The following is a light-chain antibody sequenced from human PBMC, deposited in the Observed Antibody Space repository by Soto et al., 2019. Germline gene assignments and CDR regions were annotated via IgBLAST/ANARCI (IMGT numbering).Light chain of an antibody. CDR2: GVS. V-gene: IGKV3-15*01. Sequence: EIVMMQSPATLSGSPGESVTLSCRASQSVSSKLAWYQQKPGQPPRLLIYGVSTRATGIPATFSGSGSGTEFTLTISSLQSEDFAVYYCQQYDYWPRTFGQGTKVDIK. CDR3: QQYDYWPRT. CDR1: QSVSSK. J-gene: IGKJ1*01.